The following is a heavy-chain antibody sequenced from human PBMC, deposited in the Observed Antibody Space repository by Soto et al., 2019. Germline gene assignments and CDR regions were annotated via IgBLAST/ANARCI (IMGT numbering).Heavy chain of an antibody. Sequence: DVQLLESGGGLAQRGGSLRLSCAASGFSFSTYGMPWVRQAPGKGLEWVSYGGSGGSTYYADSVKGRFTISRDNSKNTLYFQMNSLRAEDTAVYYCVKFRGRAYHYYYMDVWGNGTTVTVSS. D-gene: IGHD3-16*01. CDR2: GGSGGST. CDR1: GFSFSTYG. CDR3: VKFRGRAYHYYYMDV. V-gene: IGHV3-23*01. J-gene: IGHJ6*03.